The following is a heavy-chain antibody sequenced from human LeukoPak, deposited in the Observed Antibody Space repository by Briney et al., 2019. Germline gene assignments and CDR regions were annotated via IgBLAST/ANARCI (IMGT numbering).Heavy chain of an antibody. Sequence: PSETLSLTCTVSGGSISSSSYYWGWIRQPPGKGLEWIGSIYYSGSTYYNPSLKSRVTVSLDTSKNQFSLKLTSVTAADTAVYYCARARDYYYDSSGYQGALDIWGQGTMVTVSS. J-gene: IGHJ3*02. CDR1: GGSISSSSYY. CDR3: ARARDYYYDSSGYQGALDI. V-gene: IGHV4-39*07. D-gene: IGHD3-22*01. CDR2: IYYSGST.